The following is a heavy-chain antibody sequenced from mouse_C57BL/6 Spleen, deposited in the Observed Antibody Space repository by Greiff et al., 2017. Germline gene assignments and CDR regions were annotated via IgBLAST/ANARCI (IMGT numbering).Heavy chain of an antibody. V-gene: IGHV5-16*01. CDR1: GFTFSDYY. CDR2: INYDGSST. J-gene: IGHJ2*01. Sequence: EVQVVESEGGLVQPGSSMKLSCTASGFTFSDYYMAWVRQVPEKGLEWVANINYDGSSTYYLDSLKSRFIISRDNAKNILYLQMSSLKSEDTATYYCARDVDGYSHYFDYWGQGTTRTVSS. CDR3: ARDVDGYSHYFDY. D-gene: IGHD2-3*01.